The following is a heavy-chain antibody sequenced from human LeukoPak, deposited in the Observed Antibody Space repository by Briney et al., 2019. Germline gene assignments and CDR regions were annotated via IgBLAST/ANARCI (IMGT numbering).Heavy chain of an antibody. V-gene: IGHV4-59*01. D-gene: IGHD3-22*01. J-gene: IGHJ4*02. CDR1: GGSISSYY. Sequence: SETLSLTCTVSGGSISSYYWSWIRQPPGKGLEWIGYIYYSGSTNYNPSLKSRVTISVDTSKNQFSLKLSSVTAADTAVYYCARGRYYDSSGYGIDYWGQGTLVTISS. CDR2: IYYSGST. CDR3: ARGRYYDSSGYGIDY.